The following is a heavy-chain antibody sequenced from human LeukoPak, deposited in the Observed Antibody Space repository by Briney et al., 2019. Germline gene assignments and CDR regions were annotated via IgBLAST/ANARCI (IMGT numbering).Heavy chain of an antibody. Sequence: GGSLRLSCAASGFTFSSYSMNWVRQAPGKGLEWVSYISSSSSTIYYADSVKGRFTISRDNAKNSLYLQMNSLRAEDTAVYYCARYSNYFGVTYYFDYWGQGTLVTVSS. D-gene: IGHD4-11*01. CDR1: GFTFSSYS. V-gene: IGHV3-48*01. CDR3: ARYSNYFGVTYYFDY. J-gene: IGHJ4*02. CDR2: ISSSSSTI.